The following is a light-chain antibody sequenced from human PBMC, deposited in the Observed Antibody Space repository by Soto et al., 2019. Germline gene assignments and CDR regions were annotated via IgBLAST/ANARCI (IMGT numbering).Light chain of an antibody. CDR3: QQSYSTPRLT. Sequence: DIPMTQSPSSLSASVGDRVTITCRASQSISSYLNWYQQKPGKAPKLLIYAASSLQSGVPSRFSGSRSGTDFTLTISSLQPEDFATYYCQQSYSTPRLTFGGGTKVEIK. J-gene: IGKJ4*01. CDR1: QSISSY. CDR2: AAS. V-gene: IGKV1-39*01.